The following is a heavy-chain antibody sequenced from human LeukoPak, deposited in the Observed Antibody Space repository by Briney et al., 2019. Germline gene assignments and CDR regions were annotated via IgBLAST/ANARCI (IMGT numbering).Heavy chain of an antibody. D-gene: IGHD6-13*01. Sequence: SQTLSLTCAISGDSVSSNNAAWNWIRQSPSRGLEWLGRTYYRSKWYNDYAVSVKSRITINPDTSKNQFSLQLNSVTPEDTAVYYCARAAGFSIAAAGIVAFDIWGQGAMVTVSS. CDR1: GDSVSSNNAA. CDR3: ARAAGFSIAAAGIVAFDI. J-gene: IGHJ3*02. CDR2: TYYRSKWYN. V-gene: IGHV6-1*01.